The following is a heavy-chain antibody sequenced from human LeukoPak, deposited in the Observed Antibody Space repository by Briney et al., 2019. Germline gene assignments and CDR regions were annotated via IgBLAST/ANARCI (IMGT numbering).Heavy chain of an antibody. Sequence: GGSLRLSCAASGFTVSSNYMSWVRQAPGKGLEWVSVIYSGGSTYYADSVKGRFTISRDNSKNTLYLQMNSLRAEDTAVYYCARIKSVFGGVFLNYYYGWDVGAKGP. CDR2: IYSGGST. V-gene: IGHV3-53*01. J-gene: IGHJ6*02. D-gene: IGHD3-16*01. CDR3: ARIKSVFGGVFLNYYYGWDV. CDR1: GFTVSSNY.